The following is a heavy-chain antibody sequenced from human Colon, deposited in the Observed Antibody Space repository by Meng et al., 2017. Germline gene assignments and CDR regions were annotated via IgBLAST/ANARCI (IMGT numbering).Heavy chain of an antibody. CDR2: IDRSGTT. CDR1: GYSISTAYY. CDR3: ARTIYSSSVDY. V-gene: IGHV4-38-2*01. J-gene: IGHJ4*02. Sequence: QVLLQESGPGLVKPSESLSPTCSVSGYSISTAYYWGWIRQTPGKGLEWIASIDRSGTTYYNPSLESRVTISVDTSKNHFSLRLNSVTAADTAVYFCARTIYSSSVDYWGQGTLVTVSS. D-gene: IGHD3-22*01.